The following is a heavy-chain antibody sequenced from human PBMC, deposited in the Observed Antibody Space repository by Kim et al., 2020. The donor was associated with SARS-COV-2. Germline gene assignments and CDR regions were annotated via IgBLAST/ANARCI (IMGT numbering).Heavy chain of an antibody. D-gene: IGHD3-10*01. J-gene: IGHJ5*02. Sequence: YSQPFQGRLTITRDTSATTAFMYLSSLRSEDTAVYYCAKYYGSGSYSFDPWGQGTLVTVSS. CDR3: AKYYGSGSYSFDP. V-gene: IGHV1-3*01.